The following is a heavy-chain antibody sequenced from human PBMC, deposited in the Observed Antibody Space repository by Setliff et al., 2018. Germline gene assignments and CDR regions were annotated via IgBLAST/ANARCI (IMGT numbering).Heavy chain of an antibody. CDR3: ARGSRFGTIVCRGDYYLDV. CDR2: INTNTGNP. Sequence: ASVKVSCKGSGYTFSTYAIIWMRQAPGQGLEWMGWINTNTGNPSYAQGFTGRFVFSLDTSVSTAYPQISSLKAEDTAIYYCARGSRFGTIVCRGDYYLDVWGKGTTVTVSS. CDR1: GYTFSTYA. V-gene: IGHV7-4-1*02. D-gene: IGHD2-8*01. J-gene: IGHJ6*03.